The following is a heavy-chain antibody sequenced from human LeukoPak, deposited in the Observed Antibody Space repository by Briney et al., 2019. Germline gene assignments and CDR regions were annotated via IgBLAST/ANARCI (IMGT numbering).Heavy chain of an antibody. CDR3: ARGSDSSGYYYFDY. CDR1: GFPFSDYS. CDR2: ISSSGDYI. D-gene: IGHD3-22*01. J-gene: IGHJ4*02. Sequence: GGSLRPSCAASGFPFSDYSMNWVRQAPGKGLEWVSSISSSGDYIYSADSVKGRFTISRDNAKNSLYLQMTNLSAEDTAVYYCARGSDSSGYYYFDYWGQGTLVTVSS. V-gene: IGHV3-21*01.